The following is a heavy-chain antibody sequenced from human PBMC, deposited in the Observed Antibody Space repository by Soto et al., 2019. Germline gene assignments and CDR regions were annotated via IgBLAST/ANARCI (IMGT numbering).Heavy chain of an antibody. CDR2: ISGSGDTT. CDR1: GFTFSSYA. J-gene: IGHJ5*02. Sequence: PGGSLRLSCAASGFTFSSYAISWVRQAPGKGLEWVSTISGSGDTTYYADSVKGRFSISRDNSKNTLDLQMNSLRADDTAVYYCARDAISMVRGTNNWFDPWGQGTLVTVS. V-gene: IGHV3-23*01. CDR3: ARDAISMVRGTNNWFDP. D-gene: IGHD3-10*01.